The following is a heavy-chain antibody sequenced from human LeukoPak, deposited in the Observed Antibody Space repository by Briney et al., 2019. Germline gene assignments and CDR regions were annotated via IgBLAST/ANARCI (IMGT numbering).Heavy chain of an antibody. V-gene: IGHV4-34*01. D-gene: IGHD3-10*01. Sequence: SKTLSLTCAVYGGSFSGYYWSWIRQPPGKGLEWIGEINHSGSTNYNPSLKSRVTISVDTSKNQFSLKLSSVTAADTAVYYCAVLIRGVIKTMAAPFDYWGQGTLVTVSS. J-gene: IGHJ4*02. CDR3: AVLIRGVIKTMAAPFDY. CDR1: GGSFSGYY. CDR2: INHSGST.